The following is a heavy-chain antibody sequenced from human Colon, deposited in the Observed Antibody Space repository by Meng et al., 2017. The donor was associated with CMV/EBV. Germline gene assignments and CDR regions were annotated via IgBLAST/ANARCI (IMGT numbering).Heavy chain of an antibody. Sequence: GESLKFSCETSGFTFSDFEMNWVRQVPGKGLEWVAYITGDSSSISYVDSVKGRFTISRDNAKNSLYLQMNSVRAEDTAVYYCARAPLTVFGAAAQYYYHGMDVWGQGTTVTVSS. D-gene: IGHD3-3*01. CDR1: GFTFSDFE. J-gene: IGHJ6*02. CDR2: ITGDSSSI. V-gene: IGHV3-48*03. CDR3: ARAPLTVFGAAAQYYYHGMDV.